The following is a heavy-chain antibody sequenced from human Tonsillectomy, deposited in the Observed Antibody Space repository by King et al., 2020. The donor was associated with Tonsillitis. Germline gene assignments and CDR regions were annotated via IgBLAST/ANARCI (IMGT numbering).Heavy chain of an antibody. CDR1: GGTFSSSE. D-gene: IGHD1-1*01. Sequence: QLVQSGAEVKKPGSSVKVSCKASGGTFSSSEINWVRQAPGQGLEWMGRIIPILGIANYAQKFQGRVTITADTSTSTAYMELSSLRSEDTAVYYCARGAITTRPVDAFDIWGQGTLVTVSS. CDR2: IIPILGIA. CDR3: ARGAITTRPVDAFDI. V-gene: IGHV1-69*04. J-gene: IGHJ3*02.